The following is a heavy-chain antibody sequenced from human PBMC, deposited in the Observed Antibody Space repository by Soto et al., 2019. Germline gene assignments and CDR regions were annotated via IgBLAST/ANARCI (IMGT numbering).Heavy chain of an antibody. CDR3: AKDTFRSPYAATFDY. V-gene: IGHV3-9*01. Sequence: EVQLVEAGGGLEHPGRSLRLSCAASGFIFDDYAMHWVRQAPGKGLEWVSGISCHSGSIRYADFVKGRFTISIDHTKNSRYLKLNSLRVEDKALYYGAKDTFRSPYAATFDYWGQGILVTVSS. CDR1: GFIFDDYA. D-gene: IGHD3-16*01. CDR2: ISCHSGSI. J-gene: IGHJ4*02.